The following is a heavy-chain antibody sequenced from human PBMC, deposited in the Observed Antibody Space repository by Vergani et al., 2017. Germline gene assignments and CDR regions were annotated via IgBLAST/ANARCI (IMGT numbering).Heavy chain of an antibody. J-gene: IGHJ2*01. D-gene: IGHD2-21*01. CDR2: INYVGRT. CDR1: GGSINPSSSF. CDR3: ASSQGDYWYFDL. Sequence: QLQLQESGPGLVKPSETLSLICTVSGGSINPSSSFWGWSRQSPGKGLVWIGSINYVGRTYYIPSLQSRATVFVDTSKNQFSLILTSVTAADTAVYYCASSQGDYWYFDLWGHGSLVTVSS. V-gene: IGHV4-39*01.